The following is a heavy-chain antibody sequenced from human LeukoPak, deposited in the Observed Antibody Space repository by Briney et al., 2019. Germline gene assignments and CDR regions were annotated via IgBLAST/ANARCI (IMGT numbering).Heavy chain of an antibody. CDR3: ARDRSGAPLGDY. V-gene: IGHV1-69*04. D-gene: IGHD2-15*01. CDR1: GGTFSSYA. CDR2: IIPILGIA. J-gene: IGHJ4*02. Sequence: SVKVSCKASGGTFSSYAISWVRQAPGQGLEWMGRIIPILGIANYAQKFQGRVTITADKSTSTAYMELSSPRSEDTAVYYCARDRSGAPLGDYWGQGTLVTVSS.